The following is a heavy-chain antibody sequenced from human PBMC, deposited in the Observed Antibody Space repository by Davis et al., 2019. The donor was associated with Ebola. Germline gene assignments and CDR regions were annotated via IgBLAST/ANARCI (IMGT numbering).Heavy chain of an antibody. Sequence: PSETLSLTCTVSGGSVSSAAYYWSWIRQHPGKGLEWIGYIYYSGSTYYNPSLKSRVTISVDTSKNQFSLNLSSVTAADTAVYYCARDSAAAGIFDYWGQGTLVTVSS. CDR1: GGSVSSAAYY. J-gene: IGHJ4*02. CDR3: ARDSAAAGIFDY. V-gene: IGHV4-31*03. CDR2: IYYSGST. D-gene: IGHD6-13*01.